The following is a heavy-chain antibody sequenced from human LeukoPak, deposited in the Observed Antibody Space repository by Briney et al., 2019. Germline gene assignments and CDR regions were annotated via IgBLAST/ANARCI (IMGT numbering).Heavy chain of an antibody. D-gene: IGHD2-15*01. CDR3: ARVIVASGGNWFDP. J-gene: IGHJ5*02. CDR1: GGTFSSYA. CDR2: IIPIFGTA. V-gene: IGHV1-69*05. Sequence: SVKVSCKASGGTFSSYAISWVRQAPGQGLEWMGGIIPIFGTANYAQKFQGRVTMTTDTSTSTAYMELRSLRSDDTAVYYCARVIVASGGNWFDPWGQGTLVTVSS.